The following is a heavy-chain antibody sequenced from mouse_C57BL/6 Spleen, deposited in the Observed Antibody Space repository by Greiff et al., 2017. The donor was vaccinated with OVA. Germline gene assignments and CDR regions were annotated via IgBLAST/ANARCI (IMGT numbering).Heavy chain of an antibody. D-gene: IGHD1-1*01. CDR1: GYTFTSYW. CDR2: IDPSDSYT. Sequence: QVQLQQSGAELVKPGASVKLSCKASGYTFTSYWMQWVKQRPGQGLEWIGEIDPSDSYTNYNQKFKGKATLTVDTSSSTAYMQLSSLTSEDSAVYYCARDEGGYGSSYGFAYWGQGTLVTVSA. V-gene: IGHV1-50*01. J-gene: IGHJ3*01. CDR3: ARDEGGYGSSYGFAY.